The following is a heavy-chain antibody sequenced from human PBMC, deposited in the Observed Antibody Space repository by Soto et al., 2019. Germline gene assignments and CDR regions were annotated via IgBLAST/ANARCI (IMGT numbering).Heavy chain of an antibody. V-gene: IGHV3-30-3*01. D-gene: IGHD2-2*01. Sequence: QVPLVESGGGVVQPGRSLRLSCAASGFPFGSYAMHWVRQAPGKGLEWVAVISYDGSDKYYADSVKGRFTISRDNSKNTLYLQMNSLRAEDTAVYYCPRGTSGGMDVWGQGTTVTVSS. CDR3: PRGTSGGMDV. CDR2: ISYDGSDK. CDR1: GFPFGSYA. J-gene: IGHJ6*02.